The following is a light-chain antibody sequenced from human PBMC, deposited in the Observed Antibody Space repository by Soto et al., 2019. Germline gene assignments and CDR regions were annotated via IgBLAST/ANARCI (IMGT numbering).Light chain of an antibody. V-gene: IGKV1-39*01. CDR1: QSIRSY. CDR3: QQCFSIPPT. CDR2: AAS. Sequence: DIQLTQSPSCLSASVGDRVTITCRASQSIRSYLNWYQQKPGKAPRLLIYAASNLQRGVPSRFTGSGSGTEFTLTINNLQPDDFAVYYCQQCFSIPPTFGHGTKVDIK. J-gene: IGKJ1*01.